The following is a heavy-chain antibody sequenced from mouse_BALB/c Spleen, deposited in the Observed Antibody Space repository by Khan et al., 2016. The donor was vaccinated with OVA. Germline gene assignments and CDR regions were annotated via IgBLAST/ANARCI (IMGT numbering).Heavy chain of an antibody. CDR2: ISTGGGST. Sequence: EVELVESGGGLVKPGGSLKLSCAASGFAFSSYDMSWVRQTPEKRLEWVAFISTGGGSTYYPDTVKGRFTISRDNAKNTLYLQMSSLKSEDTAMYYCARLHYYGSNYYFDYWGQGTTLTVSS. CDR3: ARLHYYGSNYYFDY. CDR1: GFAFSSYD. V-gene: IGHV5-12-1*01. J-gene: IGHJ2*01. D-gene: IGHD1-1*01.